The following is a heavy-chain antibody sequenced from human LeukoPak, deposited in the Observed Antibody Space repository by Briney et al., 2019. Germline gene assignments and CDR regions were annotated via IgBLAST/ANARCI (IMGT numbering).Heavy chain of an antibody. Sequence: ASVKVSCKASGYTFTSYGISWVRQATGQGLEWMGWMNPNSGNTGYAQKFQGRVTMTRNTSISPGYMALSSLRPEDTAVYYCARAYGDYIDYWVQGTLVPVSS. D-gene: IGHD4-17*01. CDR1: GYTFTSYG. CDR3: ARAYGDYIDY. CDR2: MNPNSGNT. J-gene: IGHJ4*02. V-gene: IGHV1-8*02.